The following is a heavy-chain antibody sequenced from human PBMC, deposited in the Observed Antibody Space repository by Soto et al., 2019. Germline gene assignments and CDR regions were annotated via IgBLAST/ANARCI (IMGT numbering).Heavy chain of an antibody. CDR3: AIVRDTQCVRLPFDY. V-gene: IGHV3-23*01. CDR1: GFFFSSYT. D-gene: IGHD6-19*01. Sequence: EVQLLESGGGLVQPGGSLRLSCVGSGFFFSSYTMTWVRQAPGKGLERFSSFSATSENRYYADSGRVQFTISRDNSKNTLSLQMNSLTAEHTAMYYCAIVRDTQCVRLPFDYWGHGILVIVSS. CDR2: FSATSENR. J-gene: IGHJ4*01.